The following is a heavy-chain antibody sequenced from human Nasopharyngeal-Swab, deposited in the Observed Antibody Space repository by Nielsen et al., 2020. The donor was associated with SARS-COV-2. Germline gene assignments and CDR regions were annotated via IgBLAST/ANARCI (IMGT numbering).Heavy chain of an antibody. CDR3: ASSSWDNWFDP. D-gene: IGHD6-13*01. V-gene: IGHV4-39*07. Sequence: REAPGKGLEWIGSIYYSGSTYYNPSLKSRVTISVDTSKNQFSLKLSSVTAADTAVYYCASSSWDNWFDPWGQGTLVTVSS. J-gene: IGHJ5*02. CDR2: IYYSGST.